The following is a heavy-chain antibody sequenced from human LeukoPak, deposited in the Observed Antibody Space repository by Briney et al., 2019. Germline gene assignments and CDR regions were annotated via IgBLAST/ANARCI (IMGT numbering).Heavy chain of an antibody. D-gene: IGHD3-10*01. CDR1: GGSISSGGYY. Sequence: SETLSLTCTVSGGSISSGGYYWSWIRQHPGKGLEWIGYIYYSGSIYYNPSLKSRVTISVDTSKNQFSLKLSSVTAADTAVYYCARAPRITMVRGVINAFDIWGQGTMVTVSS. V-gene: IGHV4-31*03. CDR3: ARAPRITMVRGVINAFDI. CDR2: IYYSGSI. J-gene: IGHJ3*02.